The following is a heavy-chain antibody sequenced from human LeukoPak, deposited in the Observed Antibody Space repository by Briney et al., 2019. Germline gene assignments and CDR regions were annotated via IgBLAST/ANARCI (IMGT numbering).Heavy chain of an antibody. J-gene: IGHJ6*03. CDR2: INWNGGST. D-gene: IGHD6-19*01. CDR1: GFTFDDYG. Sequence: GGSLRLSCAASGFTFDDYGMSRVRQAPGKGLEWVSGINWNGGSTGYADSVKGRFTISRDNAKNSLYLQMNSLRAEDTALYYCARARQWLADYYMDVWGKGTTVTVSS. CDR3: ARARQWLADYYMDV. V-gene: IGHV3-20*04.